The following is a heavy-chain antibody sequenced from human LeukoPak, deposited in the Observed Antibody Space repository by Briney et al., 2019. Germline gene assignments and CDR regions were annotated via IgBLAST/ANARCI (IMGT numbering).Heavy chain of an antibody. D-gene: IGHD1-26*01. CDR1: GFTFSSYA. V-gene: IGHV3-23*01. CDR3: AKGGPTGSNYFDF. Sequence: GGSLRLSCAASGFTFSSYAMSWVRQAPGKALEWVSAISGSGYYSYYADSVKGRFTVSRDNSKTTLYLQMNSLRADDTAVYYCAKGGPTGSNYFDFWGQGTLVTVSS. J-gene: IGHJ4*02. CDR2: ISGSGYYS.